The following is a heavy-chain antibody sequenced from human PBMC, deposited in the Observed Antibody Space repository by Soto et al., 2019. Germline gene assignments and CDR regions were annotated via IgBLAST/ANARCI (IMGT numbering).Heavy chain of an antibody. D-gene: IGHD3-3*01. CDR2: FDPEDGET. Sequence: ASVKVSCKVSGYTLTELSMHWVRQAPGKELEWMGGFDPEDGETIYAQKFQGRVTMTEDTSTDTAYMELSSLRSEDTAVYYCATGLDFGVVSLGASYGMDVWGQGTTVTVSS. V-gene: IGHV1-24*01. CDR3: ATGLDFGVVSLGASYGMDV. CDR1: GYTLTELS. J-gene: IGHJ6*02.